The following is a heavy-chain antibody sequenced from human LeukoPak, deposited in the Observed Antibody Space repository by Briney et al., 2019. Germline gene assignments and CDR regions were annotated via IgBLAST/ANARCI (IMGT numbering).Heavy chain of an antibody. D-gene: IGHD6-6*01. V-gene: IGHV1-46*01. CDR3: ARGGSSSY. CDR2: INPSGGST. J-gene: IGHJ4*02. CDR1: GGTFSSYA. Sequence: ASVKVSCKASGGTFSSYAISWVRQAPGQGLEWMGIINPSGGSTSYAQKFQGRVTMTRDMSTSTVYMELSSLRSEDTAVYYCARGGSSSYWGQGTLVTVSS.